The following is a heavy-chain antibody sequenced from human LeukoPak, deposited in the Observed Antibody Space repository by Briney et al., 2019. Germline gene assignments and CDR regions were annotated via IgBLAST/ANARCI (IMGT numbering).Heavy chain of an antibody. J-gene: IGHJ4*02. Sequence: GSLRLSCAASGFTFSSYAMSWVRQAPGKGLEWVSGISGSGGRTDYADSVKGRFTISRDSSKNTLYLQMNSLRAEDTAVYYCARGGVVRGYPDYWGQGTLVTVSS. D-gene: IGHD2-8*01. V-gene: IGHV3-23*01. CDR1: GFTFSSYA. CDR3: ARGGVVRGYPDY. CDR2: ISGSGGRT.